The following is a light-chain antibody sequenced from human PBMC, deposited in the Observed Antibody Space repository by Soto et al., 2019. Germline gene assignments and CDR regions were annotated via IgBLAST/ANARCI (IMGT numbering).Light chain of an antibody. CDR2: AAS. Sequence: IQLTQSPSSLSASVGDRVTITCRASQGISSYLAWYQQKPGKAPKLLIYAASNLQSGVPSRFSGSGSGTDFTLTISSLQPEDVATYYCQHYDHLPITFGQGTRLEIK. CDR3: QHYDHLPIT. V-gene: IGKV1-9*01. J-gene: IGKJ5*01. CDR1: QGISSY.